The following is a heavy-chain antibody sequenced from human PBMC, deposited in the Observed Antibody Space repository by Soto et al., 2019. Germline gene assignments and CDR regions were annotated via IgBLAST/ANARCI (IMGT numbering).Heavy chain of an antibody. Sequence: PGESLKISCKGSGYSFTSYWIGWVRQMPGKGLEWMGIIYPGDSDTRYSPSFQGQVTISADKSISTAYLQWSSLKASDTAMYYWARRGRGVGGSSIKDTRNPLQTLPWG. CDR2: IYPGDSDT. CDR1: GYSFTSYW. CDR3: ARRGRGVGGSSIKDTRNPLQTLP. D-gene: IGHD1-20*01. J-gene: IGHJ5*02. V-gene: IGHV5-51*01.